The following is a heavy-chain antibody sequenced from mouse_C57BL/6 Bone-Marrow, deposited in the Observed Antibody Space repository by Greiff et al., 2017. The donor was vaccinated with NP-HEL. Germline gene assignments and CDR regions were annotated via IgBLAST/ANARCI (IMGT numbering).Heavy chain of an antibody. Sequence: VQLQQSGPELVKPGASVKISCKASGYSFTGYYMNWVQQSPEKSLEWIGEINPSTGGTTYNQKFKAKATLTVDKSSSTAYMQLKSLTSEDSAVYYCARRDGGSSYVDYWGQGTTLTVSS. V-gene: IGHV1-42*01. CDR3: ARRDGGSSYVDY. CDR1: GYSFTGYY. J-gene: IGHJ2*01. D-gene: IGHD1-1*01. CDR2: INPSTGGT.